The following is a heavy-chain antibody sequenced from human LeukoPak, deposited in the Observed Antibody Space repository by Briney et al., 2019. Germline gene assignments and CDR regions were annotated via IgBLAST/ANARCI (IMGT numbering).Heavy chain of an antibody. J-gene: IGHJ6*03. CDR2: INPNSGGT. CDR3: ARGRRDCSSTSCYSYYYYYYMDV. V-gene: IGHV1-2*02. Sequence: ASVKVSRKASGYTFTGYYMHWVRQAPGQGLEWMGWINPNSGGTNYAQKFQGRVTMTRDTSISTAYMELSRLRSDDTAVYYCARGRRDCSSTSCYSYYYYYYMDVWGKGTTVTVSS. D-gene: IGHD2-2*01. CDR1: GYTFTGYY.